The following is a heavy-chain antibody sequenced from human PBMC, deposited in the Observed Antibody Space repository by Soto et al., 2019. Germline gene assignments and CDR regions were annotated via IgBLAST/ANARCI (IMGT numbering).Heavy chain of an antibody. Sequence: PSQTLSLTCAISRDSVSSNSAAWNWIRQSPSRGLEWLGRTYYRSKWYNDYAVSVKSRITINPDTSKNQFSLQLNSVTPEDTAVYYCARDFPHLRFLEWRHGRSAFDIWGQGTMVTVSS. CDR2: TYYRSKWYN. CDR1: RDSVSSNSAA. J-gene: IGHJ3*02. CDR3: ARDFPHLRFLEWRHGRSAFDI. D-gene: IGHD3-3*01. V-gene: IGHV6-1*01.